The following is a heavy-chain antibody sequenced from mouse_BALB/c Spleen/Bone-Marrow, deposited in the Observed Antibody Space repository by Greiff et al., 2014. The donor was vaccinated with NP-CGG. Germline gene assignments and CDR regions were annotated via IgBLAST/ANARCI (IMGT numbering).Heavy chain of an antibody. D-gene: IGHD2-4*01. CDR3: ARSSSYDYDVGFAY. V-gene: IGHV3-2*02. CDR2: ISYSGST. J-gene: IGHJ3*01. CDR1: GYSITRDYA. Sequence: EVKLVESGPGLVKPFQSLSLTCIVTGYSITRDYAWNWIRQFPGNKLEWIGYISYSGSTTYNPSLESRISITRDTSKNQFFLQLNSVTTGDTATYYCARSSSYDYDVGFAYWGQGTLVTVSA.